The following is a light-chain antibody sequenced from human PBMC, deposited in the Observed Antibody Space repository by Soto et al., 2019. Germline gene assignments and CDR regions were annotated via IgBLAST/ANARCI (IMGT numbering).Light chain of an antibody. CDR1: SSDVGGYNY. CDR3: SSYAGSNNFV. J-gene: IGLJ1*01. V-gene: IGLV2-8*01. CDR2: EVS. Sequence: QSVLTQPPSASGSHGQSVTIFCSGTSSDVGGYNYVSWHQQHPGKAPKLMIYEVSKRPSGVPDRFSGSKSGNTASLIVSGLQAEDEADYYCSSYAGSNNFVFGTGTKVTVL.